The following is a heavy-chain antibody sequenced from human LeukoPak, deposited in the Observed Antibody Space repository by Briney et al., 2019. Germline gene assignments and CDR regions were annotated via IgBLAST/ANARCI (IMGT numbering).Heavy chain of an antibody. CDR3: ARSYGDYITGAYAFAV. D-gene: IGHD4-17*01. J-gene: IGHJ3*01. CDR2: IYYSGST. Sequence: SETLSLTCTVSGGSISNYYWSWIRQPPEKGLEWIGYIYYSGSTNYNPSLKSRLTISVDTSKNQFSLKLSSVTAADTAVYYCARSYGDYITGAYAFAVWGQGTMVTVSS. CDR1: GGSISNYY. V-gene: IGHV4-59*08.